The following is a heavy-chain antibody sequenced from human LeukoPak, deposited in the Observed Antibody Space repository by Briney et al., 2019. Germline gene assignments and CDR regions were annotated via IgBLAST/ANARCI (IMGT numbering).Heavy chain of an antibody. V-gene: IGHV4-4*07. CDR3: ARGFGSGGYYDY. D-gene: IGHD3-22*01. J-gene: IGHJ4*02. CDR2: IYTSGST. CDR1: GGSISRYY. Sequence: SETLSLTCSVSGGSISRYYWTWIRQPAGKGLEWIGRIYTSGSTNYNPSLKGRVTMSVDTSKNQFSLKLSSVTAADTAVYYCARGFGSGGYYDYWGQGTLVTVSS.